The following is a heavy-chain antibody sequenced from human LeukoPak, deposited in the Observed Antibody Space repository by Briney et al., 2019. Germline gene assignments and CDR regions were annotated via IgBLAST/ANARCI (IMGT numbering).Heavy chain of an antibody. CDR2: INSDGSST. Sequence: GALRLSCAASGFTFSSYWMHWVRQAPGKGLLWVSRINSDGSSTSYADSVKGRFTISRDNAKNTLYLQMNSLRAEDTAVYYCARRIAAAAAPYYFDYWGQGTLGTVSS. J-gene: IGHJ4*02. D-gene: IGHD6-13*01. V-gene: IGHV3-74*01. CDR1: GFTFSSYW. CDR3: ARRIAAAAAPYYFDY.